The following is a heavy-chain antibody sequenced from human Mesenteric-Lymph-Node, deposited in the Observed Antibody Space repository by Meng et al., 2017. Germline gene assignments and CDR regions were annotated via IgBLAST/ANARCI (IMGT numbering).Heavy chain of an antibody. D-gene: IGHD3-10*01. CDR3: AKAGWGGFIHPSDD. J-gene: IGHJ4*02. CDR2: IIPIFRTA. Sequence: SVKVSCKASGDTFNTNAISWVRQAPGQGLEWMGGIIPIFRTANYAQNFQDRVTITADESTSTAYMELRRLRSEDTAVYYCAKAGWGGFIHPSDDWGQGTLVTVSS. V-gene: IGHV1-69*13. CDR1: GDTFNTNA.